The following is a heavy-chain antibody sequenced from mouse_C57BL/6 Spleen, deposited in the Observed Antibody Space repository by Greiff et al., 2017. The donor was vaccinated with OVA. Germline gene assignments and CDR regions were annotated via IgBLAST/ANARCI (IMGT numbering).Heavy chain of an antibody. Sequence: EVMLVESGGGLVQPGGSMKLSCAASGFTFSDAWMDWVRQSPEKGLEWVAEISNKANNHSSYYAVSVKGRFTISRDDSNSSVSLQMNSLRAEDTGIYYCTRGWDGFADWGQGTLVTVAA. CDR2: ISNKANNHSS. V-gene: IGHV6-6*01. J-gene: IGHJ3*01. D-gene: IGHD4-1*01. CDR1: GFTFSDAW. CDR3: TRGWDGFAD.